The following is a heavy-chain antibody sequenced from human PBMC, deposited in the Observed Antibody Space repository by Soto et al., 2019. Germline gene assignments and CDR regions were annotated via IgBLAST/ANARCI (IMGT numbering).Heavy chain of an antibody. Sequence: QVQLVQSGPEVKKPGSSVKVSCEASGGTFSNFAVNWVRQAPGQGLEWVGGIIPLFNVTKYAQKFEGRVTIGPGACTSAASMDWSSLRSDDTAVYYCAASGMDVVGSTYKDTEGLDIWGQGTKVTVSS. CDR2: IIPLFNVT. V-gene: IGHV1-69*01. D-gene: IGHD1-26*01. J-gene: IGHJ3*02. CDR3: AASGMDVVGSTYKDTEGLDI. CDR1: GGTFSNFA.